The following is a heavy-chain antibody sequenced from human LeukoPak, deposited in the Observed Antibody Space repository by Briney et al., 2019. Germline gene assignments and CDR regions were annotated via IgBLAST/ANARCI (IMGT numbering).Heavy chain of an antibody. CDR2: IYYSGST. D-gene: IGHD3-9*01. CDR3: ARRGLRYFDWHGEGNGDAFDI. CDR1: GGSISSNSYY. Sequence: NTSETLSLTCTVSGGSISSNSYYWGWIRQPPGKGLEWIGSIYYSGSTYYNPSLKSRVTISVDTSKNQFSLKLSSVTAADTAVYYCARRGLRYFDWHGEGNGDAFDIWGQGTMVTVSS. V-gene: IGHV4-39*01. J-gene: IGHJ3*02.